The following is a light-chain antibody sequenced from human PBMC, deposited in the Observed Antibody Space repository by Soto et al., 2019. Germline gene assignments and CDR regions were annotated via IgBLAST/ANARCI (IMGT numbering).Light chain of an antibody. CDR3: SSYTSSSTLVV. Sequence: QSVLTQPASVSGSPVQSITISCTGTSSDVGGYNYVSWYQQHPGKAPKLMIYDVSNRPSGVSNRFSGSKSGNTASLTISGLQAEDEADDYCSSYTSSSTLVVFGGGTKLTV. CDR1: SSDVGGYNY. J-gene: IGLJ2*01. V-gene: IGLV2-14*01. CDR2: DVS.